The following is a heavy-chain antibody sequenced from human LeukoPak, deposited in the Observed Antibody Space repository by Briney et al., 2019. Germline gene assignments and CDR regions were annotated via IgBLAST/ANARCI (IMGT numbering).Heavy chain of an antibody. Sequence: SETLSLTCAVSGGSISSGDYYWSWIRQPPGKGLEWIGYIYYSGNTYYNPSLKSRVTISVDMSKNQFSLKLSSVTAADTAVYYCARVVRSIFGVVIIPYDYWGQGTLVTVSS. CDR2: IYYSGNT. V-gene: IGHV4-30-4*01. D-gene: IGHD3-3*01. J-gene: IGHJ4*02. CDR1: GGSISSGDYY. CDR3: ARVVRSIFGVVIIPYDY.